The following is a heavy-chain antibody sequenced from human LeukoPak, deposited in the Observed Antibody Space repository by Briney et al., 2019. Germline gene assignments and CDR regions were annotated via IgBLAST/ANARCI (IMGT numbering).Heavy chain of an antibody. CDR3: ARDFDFWSGYSYS. Sequence: GASVKVSCKASGYTFTNYGINWVRQAPGQGLEWVGWISAYNGYTNYTQKLQRRVTMTTDTSTNTAYMELRSLRSDDMAVYYCARDFDFWSGYSYSWGQGTLVTVSS. V-gene: IGHV1-18*03. CDR1: GYTFTNYG. CDR2: ISAYNGYT. J-gene: IGHJ4*02. D-gene: IGHD3-3*01.